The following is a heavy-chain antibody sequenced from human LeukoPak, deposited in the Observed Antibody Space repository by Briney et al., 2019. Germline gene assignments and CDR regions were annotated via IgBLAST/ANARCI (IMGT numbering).Heavy chain of an antibody. CDR3: ARAHLPSSSFDI. CDR2: INPNSGGT. D-gene: IGHD1-26*01. V-gene: IGHV1-2*02. Sequence: ASVKVSCTASGYIFTGYYMHWVRQAPGQGLEWMGWINPNSGGTNYAQKFQDRVTMTRDTSIRTAYMELSRLRSDDTAVYYCARAHLPSSSFDIWGQGTMVTVSS. CDR1: GYIFTGYY. J-gene: IGHJ3*02.